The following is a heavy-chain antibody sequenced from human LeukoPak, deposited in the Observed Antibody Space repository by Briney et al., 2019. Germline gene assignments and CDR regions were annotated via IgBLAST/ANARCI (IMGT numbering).Heavy chain of an antibody. CDR1: GYTFTGYY. Sequence: ASMKVSCKASGYTFTGYYMHWVRQAPGQGLEWMGWINPNGGGTNYAQKFQGRVTMTRDTSISTAYMELSSLRSEDTAVYYCARVVRGAFDIWGQGTMVTVSS. D-gene: IGHD2-2*01. CDR3: ARVVRGAFDI. CDR2: INPNGGGT. J-gene: IGHJ3*02. V-gene: IGHV1-2*02.